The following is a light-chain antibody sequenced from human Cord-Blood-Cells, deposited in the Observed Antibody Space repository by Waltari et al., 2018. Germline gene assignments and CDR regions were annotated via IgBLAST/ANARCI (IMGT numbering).Light chain of an antibody. CDR1: SSEVGGYNY. CDR3: SSYTSSSTLV. V-gene: IGLV2-14*01. CDR2: DVS. Sequence: QSALTQPASVSGSPGQSITISCTGTSSEVGGYNYVSWYQQHPGKAPHLSIYDVSNRASGFSTRFSGSRAGNTASLTSSGLQAEDEADDYCSSYTSSSTLVFGTGTKVTFL. J-gene: IGLJ1*01.